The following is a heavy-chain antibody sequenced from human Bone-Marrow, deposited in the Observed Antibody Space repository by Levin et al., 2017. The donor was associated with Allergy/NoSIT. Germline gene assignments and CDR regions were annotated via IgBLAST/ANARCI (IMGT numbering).Heavy chain of an antibody. J-gene: IGHJ3*02. CDR2: IKSKTDGGTT. CDR3: TTGGVVVVAADQDAFDI. D-gene: IGHD2-15*01. Sequence: GESLKISCAASGFTFSNAWMSWVRQAPGKGLEWVGRIKSKTDGGTTDYAAPVKGRFTISRDDSKNTLYLQMNSLKTEDTAVYYCTTGGVVVVAADQDAFDIWGQGTMVTVSS. V-gene: IGHV3-15*01. CDR1: GFTFSNAW.